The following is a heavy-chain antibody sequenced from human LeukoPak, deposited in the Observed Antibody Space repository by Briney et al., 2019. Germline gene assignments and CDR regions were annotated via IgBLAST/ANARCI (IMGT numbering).Heavy chain of an antibody. CDR2: TNPNSGGT. V-gene: IGHV1-2*02. D-gene: IGHD1-14*01. CDR3: ARVRNWGFVYDGFDI. Sequence: ASVKVSCRASGYTFTGYYMHWVRQAPGQGLERIGWTNPNSGGTNYAQNFQDRVTMTRDTSISTAYMELSRLTSDDTAVYYCARVRNWGFVYDGFDIWGQGTMVTVSS. J-gene: IGHJ3*02. CDR1: GYTFTGYY.